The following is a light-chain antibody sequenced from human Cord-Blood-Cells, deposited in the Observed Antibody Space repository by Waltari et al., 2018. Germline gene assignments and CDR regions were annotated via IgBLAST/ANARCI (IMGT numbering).Light chain of an antibody. CDR2: AAS. CDR1: QSISSY. CDR3: QQSYSTPH. J-gene: IGKJ4*01. V-gene: IGKV1-39*01. Sequence: DIQMTQSPSSLSASVGDRVTITCRASQSISSYLNWYQQKPGKAPKLLIYAASSLQSGVPSRCSGSGSGTDVTLTISSLQPEEFATYYCQQSYSTPHFGGWTKVEIK.